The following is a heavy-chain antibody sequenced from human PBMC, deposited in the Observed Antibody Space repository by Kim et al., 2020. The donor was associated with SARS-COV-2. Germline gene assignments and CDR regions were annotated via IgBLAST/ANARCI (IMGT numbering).Heavy chain of an antibody. Sequence: SETLSLTCTVSGGSISSSSYYWGWIRQPPGKGLEWIGSIYYSGSTYYNPSLKSRVTISVDTSKNQFSLKLSPVTAADTAVYYCARQGDILTGYYLTYFD. D-gene: IGHD3-9*01. CDR3: ARQGDILTGYYLTYFD. J-gene: IGHJ4*01. V-gene: IGHV4-39*01. CDR1: GGSISSSSYY. CDR2: IYYSGST.